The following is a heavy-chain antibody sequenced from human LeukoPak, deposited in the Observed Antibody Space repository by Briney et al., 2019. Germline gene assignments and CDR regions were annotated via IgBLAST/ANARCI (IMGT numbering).Heavy chain of an antibody. CDR3: ARVRATVVITRWFDP. V-gene: IGHV1-46*01. Sequence: ASVKVSCKASGYTFTSYYIHWVRQAPGQGLEWMGLINPSGGSTNYAQKLQGRVTMTTDTSTSTAYMELRSLRSDDTAVYYCARVRATVVITRWFDPWGQGTLVTVSS. J-gene: IGHJ5*02. CDR2: INPSGGST. D-gene: IGHD4-23*01. CDR1: GYTFTSYY.